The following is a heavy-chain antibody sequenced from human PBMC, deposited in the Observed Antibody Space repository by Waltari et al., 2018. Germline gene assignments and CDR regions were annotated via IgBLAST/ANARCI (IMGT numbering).Heavy chain of an antibody. J-gene: IGHJ4*02. Sequence: QVQLQESGPGLVKPSEPLSLTCAVSGYSISSGYYWGWIRQPPGKGLEGIGSIYHSGRTYYNPSLKSRVTISVDTSKNQFSLKLSSVTAADTAVYYCARVGVQDIVVGFDYWGQGTLVTVSS. CDR2: IYHSGRT. CDR1: GYSISSGYY. V-gene: IGHV4-38-2*01. D-gene: IGHD2-15*01. CDR3: ARVGVQDIVVGFDY.